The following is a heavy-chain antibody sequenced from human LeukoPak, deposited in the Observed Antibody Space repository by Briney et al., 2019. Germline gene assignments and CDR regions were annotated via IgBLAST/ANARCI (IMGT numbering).Heavy chain of an antibody. J-gene: IGHJ3*02. CDR1: GFTFSNHG. Sequence: PGGSLRLSCAASGFTFSNHGFHWVRQAPGKGLEWVSYISSSSTIYYADSVKGRFTISRDNAKNSLYLQMNSLRAEDTAVYYCARVRRITIFGVVMAGDAFDIWGQGTMVTVSS. CDR2: ISSSSTI. CDR3: ARVRRITIFGVVMAGDAFDI. V-gene: IGHV3-48*01. D-gene: IGHD3-3*01.